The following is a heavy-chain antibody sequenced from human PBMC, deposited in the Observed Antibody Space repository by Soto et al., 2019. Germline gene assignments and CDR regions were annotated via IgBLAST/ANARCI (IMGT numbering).Heavy chain of an antibody. CDR3: ANSGFWSGKDFDY. V-gene: IGHV3-23*01. CDR1: GFTFSSYA. CDR2: ISGSGGST. Sequence: EVQLLESGGGLVQPGGSLRLSCAASGFTFSSYAMRWVRQAPGKGLEWVSAISGSGGSTYYADSVKGRFTISRDNSKNTLYLQMNSLRAEDTAVYYCANSGFWSGKDFDYWGQGTLVTVSS. J-gene: IGHJ4*02. D-gene: IGHD3-3*01.